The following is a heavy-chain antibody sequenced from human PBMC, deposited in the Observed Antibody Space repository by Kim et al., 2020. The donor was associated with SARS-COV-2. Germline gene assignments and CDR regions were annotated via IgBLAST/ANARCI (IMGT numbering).Heavy chain of an antibody. CDR1: GFTFSSYS. D-gene: IGHD6-13*01. V-gene: IGHV3-48*04. CDR2: ISSSSSAI. CDR3: ARRGIAAAEDY. J-gene: IGHJ4*02. Sequence: GGSLRLSCAASGFTFSSYSMNWVRQAPGKGLEWVSHISSSSSAIHYADSVKGRFTISRDNAKNSLYLQMNSLRAEDTAVYYCARRGIAAAEDYWGQGTLVTVSS.